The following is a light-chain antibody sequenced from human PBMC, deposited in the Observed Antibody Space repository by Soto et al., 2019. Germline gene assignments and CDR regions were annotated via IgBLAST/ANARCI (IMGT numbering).Light chain of an antibody. V-gene: IGKV1-5*01. CDR3: QQYNSYWG. Sequence: DIQRPQSPSTLSGSVGASVPITCRASQTMSSWLAWYKQKPGKAPKILIYDASSLESGVPSRFSATGSGTEFTLTIRSLKPDEFATDDCQQYNSYWGFGQGTRLEIK. J-gene: IGKJ5*01. CDR1: QTMSSW. CDR2: DAS.